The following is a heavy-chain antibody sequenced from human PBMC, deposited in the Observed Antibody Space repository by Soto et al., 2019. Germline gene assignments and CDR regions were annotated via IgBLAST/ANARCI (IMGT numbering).Heavy chain of an antibody. Sequence: ASVKVSCKASGYTFTTYAMHWVRQAPGQRLEWMGWINADNGNTKYSQKFQGRVTITRDTSASTAYMELSSLRSEDTAVYYCARYIFGLLLIGVSDFWGQGTLVTVSS. D-gene: IGHD3-3*01. J-gene: IGHJ4*02. CDR2: INADNGNT. CDR3: ARYIFGLLLIGVSDF. CDR1: GYTFTTYA. V-gene: IGHV1-3*01.